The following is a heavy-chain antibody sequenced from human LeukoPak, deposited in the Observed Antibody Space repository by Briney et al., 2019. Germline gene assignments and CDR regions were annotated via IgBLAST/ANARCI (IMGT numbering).Heavy chain of an antibody. CDR3: ARYGSGSYVDYSDY. J-gene: IGHJ4*02. D-gene: IGHD3-10*01. Sequence: GRSLRLSCAASGFTFSSYSMSWVRQAPGKGLEWVSSIISSSNYIYYADSVEGRFTISRDNAKNSLYLQMNSLRAEDTAVYYCARYGSGSYVDYSDYWGQGTLVTVSS. V-gene: IGHV3-21*01. CDR1: GFTFSSYS. CDR2: IISSSNYI.